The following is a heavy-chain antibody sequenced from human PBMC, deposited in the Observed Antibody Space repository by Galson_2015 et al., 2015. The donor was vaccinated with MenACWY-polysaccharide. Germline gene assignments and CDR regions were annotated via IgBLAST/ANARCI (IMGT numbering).Heavy chain of an antibody. CDR3: AKDISVASVGSDY. J-gene: IGHJ4*02. CDR2: ISWNSGRM. V-gene: IGHV3-9*01. D-gene: IGHD6-13*01. CDR1: GFTFDDYA. Sequence: SLRLSCAASGFTFDDYAMHWVRQAPGKGLEWVSGISWNSGRMTYAGSVKGRFIISRDNAKNSLYLQMNGLRPEDTALYYCAKDISVASVGSDYWGQGTLVTVSS.